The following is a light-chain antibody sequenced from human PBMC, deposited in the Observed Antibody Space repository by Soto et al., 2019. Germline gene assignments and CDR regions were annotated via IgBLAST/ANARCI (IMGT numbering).Light chain of an antibody. J-gene: IGKJ2*01. Sequence: DIQMTQSTLSLSASVGDRVTITYQASLDISNYLNWYQQKPGKVLKLLIYDAYNLETGDPSRFSRSASWTDFTFSIPSLPPENFATCYCQHYYKLPETLGQWA. V-gene: IGKV1-33*01. CDR3: QHYYKLPET. CDR1: LDISNY. CDR2: DAY.